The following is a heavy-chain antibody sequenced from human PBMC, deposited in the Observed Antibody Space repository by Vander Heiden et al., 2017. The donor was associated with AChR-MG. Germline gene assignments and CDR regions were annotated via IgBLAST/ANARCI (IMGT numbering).Heavy chain of an antibody. J-gene: IGHJ3*02. Sequence: QMQPLESGPGLVKPSETLSVSCAVSGGPTSSSAHSWGWSIPPPGEGLEWIGTIYYNGRTHYNPSLSARVTISADTSRNQFSLNLGSVTAADTAVYYCARHKAIAAADIGAFDIWGQGTVVTVSS. D-gene: IGHD6-13*01. CDR2: IYYNGRT. V-gene: IGHV4-39*01. CDR1: GGPTSSSAHS. CDR3: ARHKAIAAADIGAFDI.